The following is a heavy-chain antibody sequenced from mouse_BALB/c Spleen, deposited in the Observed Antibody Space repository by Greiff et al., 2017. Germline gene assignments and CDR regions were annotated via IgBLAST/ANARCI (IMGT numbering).Heavy chain of an antibody. CDR1: GFSLTSYG. V-gene: IGHV2-2*02. D-gene: IGHD2-14*01. CDR3: ARQVRRSYYAMDY. CDR2: IWSGGST. Sequence: VKLVESGPGLVQPSQSLSITCTVSGFSLTSYGVHWVRQSPGKGLEWLGVIWSGGSTDYNAAFISRLSISKDNSKSQVFFKMNSLQANDTAIYYCARQVRRSYYAMDYWGQGTSVTVSS. J-gene: IGHJ4*01.